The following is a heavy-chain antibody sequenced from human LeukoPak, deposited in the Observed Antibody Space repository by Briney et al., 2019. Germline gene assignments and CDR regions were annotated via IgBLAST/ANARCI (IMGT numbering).Heavy chain of an antibody. V-gene: IGHV1-24*01. CDR2: FDPEDGET. CDR1: GYTLTELS. CDR3: ARGPGELLLYY. Sequence: ASVKVSCKVSGYTLTELSMHWVRQAPGKGLEWMGGFDPEDGETIYAQKFQGRVTITADKSTSTAYMELSSLRSEDTAVYYCARGPGELLLYYWGQGTLVTVSS. D-gene: IGHD1-26*01. J-gene: IGHJ4*02.